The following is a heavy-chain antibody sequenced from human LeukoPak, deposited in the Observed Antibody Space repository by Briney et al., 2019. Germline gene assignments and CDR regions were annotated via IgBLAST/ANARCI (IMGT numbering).Heavy chain of an antibody. CDR2: ISSSSSYI. CDR3: AKDRWSSSFSLAIDY. V-gene: IGHV3-21*04. CDR1: GFTSNTYT. D-gene: IGHD6-13*01. Sequence: PGGSLRLSCAASGFTSNTYTMNWVRRAPGKGLEWVCSISSSSSYIYYADSVKGRFTVSRDNANNSVYLQMKSLRAEDTAVYYCAKDRWSSSFSLAIDYWGQGTLVTVSS. J-gene: IGHJ4*02.